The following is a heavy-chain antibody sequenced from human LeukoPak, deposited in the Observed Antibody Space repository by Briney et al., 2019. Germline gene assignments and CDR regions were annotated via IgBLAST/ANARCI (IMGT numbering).Heavy chain of an antibody. CDR1: GFTFSSYW. CDR3: AKETLGSTVTFDY. Sequence: PGGSLRLSCAASGFTFSSYWMHWVRQAPGKGLVWVSRINSDGSSTSYADSVKGRFTISRDNSKNTLYLQMNSLRAEDTAVYYCAKETLGSTVTFDYWGQGTLVTVSS. D-gene: IGHD5/OR15-5a*01. J-gene: IGHJ4*02. CDR2: INSDGSST. V-gene: IGHV3-74*01.